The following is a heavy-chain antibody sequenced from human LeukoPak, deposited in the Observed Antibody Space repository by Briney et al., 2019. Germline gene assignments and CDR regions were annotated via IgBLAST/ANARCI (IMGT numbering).Heavy chain of an antibody. D-gene: IGHD1-26*01. CDR1: GGTFSSYA. CDR2: IIPIFGTA. J-gene: IGHJ4*02. Sequence: VASVKVSCKASGGTFSSYAISWVRQAPGQGLEWMGGIIPIFGTANYAQKFQGRVTITADESTSTAYMELSSLRSEDTAVYYCARDSPISGSYYGGLGYWGQGTLVTVSS. CDR3: ARDSPISGSYYGGLGY. V-gene: IGHV1-69*13.